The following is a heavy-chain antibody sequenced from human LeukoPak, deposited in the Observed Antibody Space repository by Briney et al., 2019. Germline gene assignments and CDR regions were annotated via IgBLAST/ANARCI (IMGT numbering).Heavy chain of an antibody. D-gene: IGHD3-16*02. CDR3: ARAKDNYRGNDAFDI. Sequence: SQTLSLTCTVCGGSISSYYWSWIRQSAGKGLEWIGRIYASGSTNYNPSLKSRVTMSVDTSKNQFSLKLSSVSAADTAVYYCARAKDNYRGNDAFDIWGQGTMVTVSS. CDR2: IYASGST. CDR1: GGSISSYY. J-gene: IGHJ3*02. V-gene: IGHV4-4*07.